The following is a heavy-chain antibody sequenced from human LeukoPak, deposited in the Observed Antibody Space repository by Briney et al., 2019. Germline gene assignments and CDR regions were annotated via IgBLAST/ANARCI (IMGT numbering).Heavy chain of an antibody. V-gene: IGHV1-18*01. CDR2: ISAYNGHT. CDR3: ARVSPPTQNMVRGALMDY. D-gene: IGHD3-10*01. J-gene: IGHJ4*01. CDR1: GYTFTSYG. Sequence: ASVKVSCKASGYTFTSYGISWVRQAPGQGPEWMGWISAYNGHTNYAQKFQGRVSMTTDTSTTTAYMNLRSLRSDDTAVYYCARVSPPTQNMVRGALMDYWGQGTLVTVSS.